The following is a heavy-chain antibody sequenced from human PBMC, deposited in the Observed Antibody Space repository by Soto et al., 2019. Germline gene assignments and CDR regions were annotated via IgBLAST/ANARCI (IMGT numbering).Heavy chain of an antibody. J-gene: IGHJ6*03. CDR1: GFTFNNYA. CDR2: ISASGGST. V-gene: IGHV3-23*01. D-gene: IGHD3-3*02. Sequence: PGGSLRLSCAASGFTFNNYAMNWVRQAPGKGLERVSSISASGGSTYYADSVRGRFTISRDNSKNTLYLQTNSLRAEDTAVYYCSKAGKSGSSFFTPRYYYMDVWGKGTTVTVSS. CDR3: SKAGKSGSSFFTPRYYYMDV.